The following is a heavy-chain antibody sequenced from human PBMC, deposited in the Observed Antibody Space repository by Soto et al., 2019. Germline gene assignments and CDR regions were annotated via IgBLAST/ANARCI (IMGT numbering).Heavy chain of an antibody. J-gene: IGHJ3*02. V-gene: IGHV1-18*01. Sequence: ASVKVSCNASGYTFTSYGISWVRQAPGQGLEWMGWISAYNGNTNYAQKLQGRVTMTTDTSTSTAYMELRSLRSDDTAVYNCARGLLGDEAFDIWAKGQWSPSPQ. CDR1: GYTFTSYG. CDR2: ISAYNGNT. CDR3: ARGLLGDEAFDI. D-gene: IGHD3-16*01.